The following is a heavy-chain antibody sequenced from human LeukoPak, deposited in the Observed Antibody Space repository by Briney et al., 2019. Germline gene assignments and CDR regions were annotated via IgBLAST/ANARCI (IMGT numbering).Heavy chain of an antibody. CDR2: ISAYNGNT. Sequence: GASVKVSCKASGYTFTSYGISWVRQAPGQRLEWMGWISAYNGNTNYAQKLQGTVTMTTDTSSSTAYMELRSLRSDDTAVYYCARDRIYYDYVWGSYRRPDFDYWGQGTLVTVSS. CDR1: GYTFTSYG. CDR3: ARDRIYYDYVWGSYRRPDFDY. D-gene: IGHD3-16*02. V-gene: IGHV1-18*01. J-gene: IGHJ4*02.